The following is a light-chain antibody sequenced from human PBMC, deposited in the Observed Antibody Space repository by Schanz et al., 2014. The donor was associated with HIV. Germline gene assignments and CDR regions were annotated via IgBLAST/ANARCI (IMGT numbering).Light chain of an antibody. CDR3: QQLNSYPPWT. J-gene: IGKJ1*01. CDR2: AAS. V-gene: IGKV1-9*01. CDR1: QGISSY. Sequence: DIQLTQSPSFLSASVGDRVTITCRASQGISSYLAWYQQKPGKAPKLVIYAASTLQSGVPSRFSGSGSGTEFTLTISSLQPEDFATYYCQQLNSYPPWTFGQGTKVEIK.